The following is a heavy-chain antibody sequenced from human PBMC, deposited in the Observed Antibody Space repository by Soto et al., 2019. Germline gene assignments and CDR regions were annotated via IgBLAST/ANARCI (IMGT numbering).Heavy chain of an antibody. CDR3: ARGVLH. CDR1: GGSISSGGYH. CDR2: IYYSGST. J-gene: IGHJ4*02. Sequence: QVQLQESGPGLVKPSQTLSLTCTVSGGSISSGGYHWSWIRQQPGRGLEWIGYIYYSGSTYFNPSLKSRFTISQYTSMNQFSLKLSSVTASVTAVYYCARGVLHWGQGTLVTVSS. V-gene: IGHV4-31*03.